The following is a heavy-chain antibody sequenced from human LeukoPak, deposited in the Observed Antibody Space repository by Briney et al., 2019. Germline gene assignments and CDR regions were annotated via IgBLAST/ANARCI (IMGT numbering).Heavy chain of an antibody. J-gene: IGHJ4*02. D-gene: IGHD2-21*02. CDR2: ISAYTGNT. V-gene: IGHV1-18*01. CDR3: ALIEGDDFLDN. CDR1: VNIFPKFG. Sequence: ASLKISCKASVNIFPKFGVNWVRQAPGGGLEWMGWISAYTGNTFYAPKVQDRVTMTTDTSTDTAYMELRNLRSDDTAFCYCALIEGDDFLDNWGQRTLVTVSS.